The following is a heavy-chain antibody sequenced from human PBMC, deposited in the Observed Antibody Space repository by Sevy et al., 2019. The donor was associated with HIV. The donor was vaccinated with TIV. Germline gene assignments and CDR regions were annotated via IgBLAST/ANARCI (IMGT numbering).Heavy chain of an antibody. V-gene: IGHV1-8*03. CDR1: GYTFTSYD. CDR2: MNPNSGNT. D-gene: IGHD2-8*01. Sequence: ASVKVSCKASGYTFTSYDINWVRQATGQGLEWMGWMNPNSGNTGYSQKFQGRVTITRNTSISTAYTELSSLRSEDTAVYYCARALFTVGYCTNGVCPIGYWGQGTLVTVSS. CDR3: ARALFTVGYCTNGVCPIGY. J-gene: IGHJ4*02.